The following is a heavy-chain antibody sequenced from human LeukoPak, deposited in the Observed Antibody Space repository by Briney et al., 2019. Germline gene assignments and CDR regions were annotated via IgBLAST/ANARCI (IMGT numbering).Heavy chain of an antibody. Sequence: SETLSLTCTVSGGSISSGDYYWSWIRQPPGKGLEWIGYIYYSGSTYYNPSLKSRVTISVDTSKNQFSLKLSSVTAADTAVYYCARDWASSGSNQVDYWGQGTLVTVSS. CDR2: IYYSGST. CDR3: ARDWASSGSNQVDY. D-gene: IGHD3-22*01. J-gene: IGHJ4*02. CDR1: GGSISSGDYY. V-gene: IGHV4-30-4*08.